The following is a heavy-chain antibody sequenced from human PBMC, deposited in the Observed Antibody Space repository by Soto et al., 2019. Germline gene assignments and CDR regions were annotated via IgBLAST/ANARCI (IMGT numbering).Heavy chain of an antibody. Sequence: GGSLRLSCAASGFTFSSYGMHWVRQAPGKGLEWVAVISYDGSNKYYADSVKGRFTISRDNSKNTLYLQMNSLRAEDTAVYYCAKDPTYYYDSSGYYLFDYWGQGTLVTVSS. CDR1: GFTFSSYG. CDR3: AKDPTYYYDSSGYYLFDY. V-gene: IGHV3-30*18. J-gene: IGHJ4*02. D-gene: IGHD3-22*01. CDR2: ISYDGSNK.